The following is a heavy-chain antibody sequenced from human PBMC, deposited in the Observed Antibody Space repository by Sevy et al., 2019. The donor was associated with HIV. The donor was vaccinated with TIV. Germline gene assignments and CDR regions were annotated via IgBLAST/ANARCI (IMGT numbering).Heavy chain of an antibody. Sequence: ASVKVSCKASGYTFTGYYMHWVRQAPGQGLEWMGWINPNSGGTNYEQKFQGRVTMTRDTSISTAYMELSRLRSDDTAVYYCARDEGGIVVVRHPYGMDVWGQGTTVTVSS. CDR3: ARDEGGIVVVRHPYGMDV. D-gene: IGHD3-22*01. V-gene: IGHV1-2*02. CDR2: INPNSGGT. J-gene: IGHJ6*02. CDR1: GYTFTGYY.